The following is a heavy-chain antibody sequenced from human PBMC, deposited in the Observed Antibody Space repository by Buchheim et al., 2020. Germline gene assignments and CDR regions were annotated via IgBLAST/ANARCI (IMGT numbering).Heavy chain of an antibody. Sequence: QVQLQESGPGLVKPSQTLSLTCTVSGGSISSGGYYWSWIRQHPGKGLEWIGYIYYSGSTYYNPSLTSRVSISVDTSKNQFSLKLSSVTAADTDVYYCARGAPITMVRGVRCYFDYWGQGTL. CDR2: IYYSGST. D-gene: IGHD3-10*01. V-gene: IGHV4-31*03. CDR1: GGSISSGGYY. J-gene: IGHJ4*02. CDR3: ARGAPITMVRGVRCYFDY.